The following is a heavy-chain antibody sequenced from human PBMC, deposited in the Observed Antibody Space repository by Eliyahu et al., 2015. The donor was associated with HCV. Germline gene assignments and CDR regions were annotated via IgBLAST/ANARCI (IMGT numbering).Heavy chain of an antibody. J-gene: IGHJ5*02. CDR3: ARDPGYSYDYLNWFDP. Sequence: QVQLQESGPGLVKPSETLSLTXTVSGGSVSSGXYYWSWIRQPPGKGLEWIGYIYYSGSTNYNPSLKSRVTISVDTSKNQFSLKLRSVTAADTAVYYCARDPGYSYDYLNWFDPWGQGTLVTVSS. CDR1: GGSVSSGXYY. CDR2: IYYSGST. D-gene: IGHD5-18*01. V-gene: IGHV4-61*01.